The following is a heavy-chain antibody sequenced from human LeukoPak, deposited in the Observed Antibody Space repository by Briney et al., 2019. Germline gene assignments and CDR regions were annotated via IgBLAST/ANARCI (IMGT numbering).Heavy chain of an antibody. Sequence: GASVKVSCKASGYTFTSRGISWVRQAPGQGLEWMGWISAYNGDTKYAQNLQDRVTLTTYTLTTTAYLELRSLTSDDTAVYYCARDPSNTSGWKTWFDPWGQGTLVTVSS. V-gene: IGHV1-18*01. CDR2: ISAYNGDT. J-gene: IGHJ5*02. CDR1: GYTFTSRG. D-gene: IGHD6-19*01. CDR3: ARDPSNTSGWKTWFDP.